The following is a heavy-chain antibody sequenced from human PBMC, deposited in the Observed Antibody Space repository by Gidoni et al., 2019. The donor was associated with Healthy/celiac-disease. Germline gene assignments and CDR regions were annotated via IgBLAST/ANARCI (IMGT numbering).Heavy chain of an antibody. D-gene: IGHD6-6*01. V-gene: IGHV3-21*01. CDR2: ISSSSSYI. J-gene: IGHJ4*02. Sequence: EVQLVESGGGLVKPGGSLRPSCAASGFTFSSYSMNWVRQAPGKGLEWVSSISSSSSYIYYADSVKGRFTISRDNAKNSLYLQMNSLRAEDTAVYYCAREGVKQLGFDYWGQGTLVTVSS. CDR1: GFTFSSYS. CDR3: AREGVKQLGFDY.